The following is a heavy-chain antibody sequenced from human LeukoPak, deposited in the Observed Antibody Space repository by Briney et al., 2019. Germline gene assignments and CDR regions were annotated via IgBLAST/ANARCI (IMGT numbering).Heavy chain of an antibody. CDR1: GGSFSGYY. Sequence: PSETLSLTCAVYGGSFSGYYWSWIRQPPGKGLEWIGEINHSGSTNYNPSLKSRVTISVDTSKNQFSLELSSVTAADTAVYYCARGPYDFWSVGSRWFDPWGQGTLVTVSS. CDR2: INHSGST. CDR3: ARGPYDFWSVGSRWFDP. J-gene: IGHJ5*02. D-gene: IGHD3-3*01. V-gene: IGHV4-34*01.